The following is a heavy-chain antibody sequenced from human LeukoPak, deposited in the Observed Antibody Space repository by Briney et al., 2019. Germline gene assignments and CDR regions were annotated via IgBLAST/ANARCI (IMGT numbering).Heavy chain of an antibody. CDR1: GYTFTSYY. J-gene: IGHJ4*02. V-gene: IGHV1-2*02. D-gene: IGHD3-16*02. CDR3: ARDLSLTPFDY. CDR2: INPNSGGT. Sequence: GASVKVSCKASGYTFTSYYIHWVRQAPGQGLEWMGWINPNSGGTNYAQKFQGRVTMTRDTSISTAYMELSRLRSDDTAVYYCARDLSLTPFDYWGQGTLVTVSS.